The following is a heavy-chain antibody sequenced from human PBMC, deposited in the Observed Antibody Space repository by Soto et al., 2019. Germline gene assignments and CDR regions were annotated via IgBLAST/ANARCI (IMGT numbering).Heavy chain of an antibody. D-gene: IGHD5-18*01. Sequence: SETLSLTSTVSGGSISNYYWSWIRQPPGRGLEWIGHIFYSGSTNYNPALKSRVTISVDTSKSQFSLKLSSVTAADTAVYYFAKDSGYNYGYFRWFDPWGQGTLVTVSS. V-gene: IGHV4-59*01. J-gene: IGHJ5*02. CDR3: AKDSGYNYGYFRWFDP. CDR2: IFYSGST. CDR1: GGSISNYY.